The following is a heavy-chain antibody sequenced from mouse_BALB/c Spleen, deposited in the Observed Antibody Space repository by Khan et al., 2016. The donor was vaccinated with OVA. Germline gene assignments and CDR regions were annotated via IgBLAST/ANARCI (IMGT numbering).Heavy chain of an antibody. V-gene: IGHV2-6-1*01. CDR2: IWSDGHT. J-gene: IGHJ1*01. Sequence: QVQLKESGLGLVAPSQSLSITCTISGFSLTSYGVHWVRQPPGKGLEWLVVIWSDGHTTYNSALKSRLSISKDNSKSQVFLKMNSLQTDDTAMYYCAIHGYYGNYGPYFDVWGAGTTVTVSS. D-gene: IGHD2-1*01. CDR3: AIHGYYGNYGPYFDV. CDR1: GFSLTSYG.